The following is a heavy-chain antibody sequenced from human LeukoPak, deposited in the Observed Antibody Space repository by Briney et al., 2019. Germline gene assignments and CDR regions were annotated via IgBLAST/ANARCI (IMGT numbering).Heavy chain of an antibody. D-gene: IGHD2-21*01. CDR1: GFTFSSCW. CDR2: INQDGSEK. J-gene: IGHJ4*02. Sequence: PGGSLRLSCAASGFTFSSCWMCWVRQIPGKGLEWVANINQDGSEKSYVDSVEGRFTISRDNAKKSLYLHVNSLRAEDTAVYYCARDIYGGHDYWGQGTLLTVSS. V-gene: IGHV3-7*04. CDR3: ARDIYGGHDY.